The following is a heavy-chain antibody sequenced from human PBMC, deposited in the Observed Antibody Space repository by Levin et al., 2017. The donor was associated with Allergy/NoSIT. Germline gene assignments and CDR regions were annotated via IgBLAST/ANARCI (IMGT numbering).Heavy chain of an antibody. CDR1: GGSVNSAYYY. Sequence: SQTLSLTCTVSGGSVNSAYYYWTWIRQPPGRGLEWIGSIYYSGTIYYDPSLKSRLTISINTSKNQFSLNLSSVTAADTAVYYCARLEQLETFDYWGQGTLVTVSS. V-gene: IGHV4-39*01. J-gene: IGHJ4*02. D-gene: IGHD6-6*01. CDR2: IYYSGTI. CDR3: ARLEQLETFDY.